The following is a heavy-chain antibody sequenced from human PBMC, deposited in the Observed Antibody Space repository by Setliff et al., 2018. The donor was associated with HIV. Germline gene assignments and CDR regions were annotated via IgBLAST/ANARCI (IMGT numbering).Heavy chain of an antibody. CDR2: INSDSGGT. CDR3: VKDRTDILTGYGDH. J-gene: IGHJ4*02. CDR1: GYTFTNYY. Sequence: ASVKVSCKASGYTFTNYYIHWVRQAPGQGLEWMGRINSDSGGTNFAQTFQGRVTMTRDTSITTAYMELNSLRADDTAIYYCVKDRTDILTGYGDHWGQGTQVTVSS. D-gene: IGHD3-9*01. V-gene: IGHV1-2*06.